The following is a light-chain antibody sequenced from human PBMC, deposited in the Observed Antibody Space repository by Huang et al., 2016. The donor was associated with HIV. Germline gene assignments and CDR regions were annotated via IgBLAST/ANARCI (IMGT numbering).Light chain of an antibody. Sequence: EIVVTQSPATLSLSPGERATLSCRASQSVSSYLAWYQQKPGQAPRLLIYDASNRATGIPARFSGSGSGTDFTLTISSLESEDSAIYYCQQRSNWELTFGGGTKVEIK. CDR3: QQRSNWELT. CDR1: QSVSSY. CDR2: DAS. V-gene: IGKV3-11*01. J-gene: IGKJ4*01.